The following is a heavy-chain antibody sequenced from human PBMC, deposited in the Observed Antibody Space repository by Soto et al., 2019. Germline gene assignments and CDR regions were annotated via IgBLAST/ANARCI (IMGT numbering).Heavy chain of an antibody. CDR3: ARLVYDTRLNYMYFDF. J-gene: IGHJ4*02. D-gene: IGHD3-10*01. CDR1: GVSLTSGNW. V-gene: IGHV4-4*02. CDR2: IFHDGTA. Sequence: PSETLSLTCAVSGVSLTSGNWWTWVRQSPQRGLEYIGEIFHDGTANYYPSFERRVAMSVDTSRNRFSLKLTSVTAADTAVYFCARLVYDTRLNYMYFDFWGPGTLVTAPQ.